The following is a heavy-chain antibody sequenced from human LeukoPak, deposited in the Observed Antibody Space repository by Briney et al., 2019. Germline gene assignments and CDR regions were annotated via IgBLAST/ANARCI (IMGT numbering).Heavy chain of an antibody. CDR2: IKSDGSS. D-gene: IGHD4-17*01. CDR3: ARGTTVTTALSSYFDY. J-gene: IGHJ4*02. Sequence: GGSLRLSCAASGFTFSSYWMHWVRQAPGKGLVWVSRIKSDGSSIYADSVKGRFTISRDNAKNTLYLQMNSLRAEDTAVYYCARGTTVTTALSSYFDYWGQGTLVTVSS. CDR1: GFTFSSYW. V-gene: IGHV3-74*01.